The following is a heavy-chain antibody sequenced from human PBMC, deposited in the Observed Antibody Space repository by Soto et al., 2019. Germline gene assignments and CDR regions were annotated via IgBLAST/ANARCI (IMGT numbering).Heavy chain of an antibody. Sequence: GGSLRLSCAASGFTFSSYAMHWVRQAPGKGLEYVSAISSNGGSTYYANSVKGRFTISRDNSKNTLYLQMGSLRAEDMAVYYCARAGEYCSSTSCYFLYPDYWGQGTLVTVSS. CDR3: ARAGEYCSSTSCYFLYPDY. CDR2: ISSNGGST. V-gene: IGHV3-64*01. D-gene: IGHD2-2*01. J-gene: IGHJ4*02. CDR1: GFTFSSYA.